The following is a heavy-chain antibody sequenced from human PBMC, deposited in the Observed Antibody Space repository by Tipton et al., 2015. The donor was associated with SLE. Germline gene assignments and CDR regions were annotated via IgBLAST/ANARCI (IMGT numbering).Heavy chain of an antibody. CDR2: VFDTGYT. J-gene: IGHJ4*02. CDR1: GGPIRNSPYY. D-gene: IGHD1-26*01. Sequence: TLSLTCHVAGGPIRNSPYYWAWIRQTRGKRLEWIGSVFDTGYTAYNPSLEGRVSISVDTSNNEFSLKLSSVTAADTAVYYCVRINSGASRLFDYWGQGMLVAVSS. V-gene: IGHV4-39*07. CDR3: VRINSGASRLFDY.